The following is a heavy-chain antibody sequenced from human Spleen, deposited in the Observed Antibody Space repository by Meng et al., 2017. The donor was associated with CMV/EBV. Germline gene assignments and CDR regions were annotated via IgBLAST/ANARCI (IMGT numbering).Heavy chain of an antibody. CDR2: MSYDGSNK. D-gene: IGHD3-3*01. J-gene: IGHJ4*02. Sequence: SELTFSSDAMHWVRQAAGKGLEWGAVMSYDGSNKYYADSVKGRFAISRDNSKNTLYLQMNSLRAEDTAVYYCARGIFGVVIRYYWVYWGQGTLVTVSS. V-gene: IGHV3-30*09. CDR1: ELTFSSDA. CDR3: ARGIFGVVIRYYWVY.